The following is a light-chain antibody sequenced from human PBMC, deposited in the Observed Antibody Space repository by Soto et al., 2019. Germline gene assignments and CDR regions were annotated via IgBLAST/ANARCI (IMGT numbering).Light chain of an antibody. J-gene: IGLJ1*01. CDR3: SSYTSSRTLA. Sequence: QSALTQPASVSRSPGQSITISCIGTSSDIGGYNYVSWYQQHPGKAPKLMIYEVSNRPSGVSNRFSGSKSGNTASLTISGLQAEDEADYYCSSYTSSRTLAFGTGTKLTVL. CDR2: EVS. V-gene: IGLV2-14*01. CDR1: SSDIGGYNY.